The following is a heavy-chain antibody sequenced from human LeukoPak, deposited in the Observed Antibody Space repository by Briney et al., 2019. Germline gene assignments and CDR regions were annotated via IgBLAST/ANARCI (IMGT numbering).Heavy chain of an antibody. V-gene: IGHV1-2*02. CDR3: ARDGAFDF. CDR1: GGTFSSYA. CDR2: INPNNGAT. Sequence: ASVKVSCKASGGTFSSYAISWVRQAPGQGLEWMGWINPNNGATNYAQKFQGRVTLTRDTSISTAFLELSRLRSDDTAVYYCARDGAFDFWGQGTMVIVSS. J-gene: IGHJ3*01.